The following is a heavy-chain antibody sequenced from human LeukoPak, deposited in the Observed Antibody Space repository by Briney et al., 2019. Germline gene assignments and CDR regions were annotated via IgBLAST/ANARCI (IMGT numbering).Heavy chain of an antibody. CDR3: ARNNPRESVAP. V-gene: IGHV4-39*07. J-gene: IGHJ5*02. CDR1: GGSISSSSYY. D-gene: IGHD2-15*01. CDR2: IYYSGST. Sequence: SETLSLTCTVSGGSISSSSYYWGWIRQPPGKGLEWIGSIYYSGSTYYNPSLKSRVTISVDTSKNQFSLKLSSVTAADTAVYTCARNNPRESVAPWGKGTLVTVSS.